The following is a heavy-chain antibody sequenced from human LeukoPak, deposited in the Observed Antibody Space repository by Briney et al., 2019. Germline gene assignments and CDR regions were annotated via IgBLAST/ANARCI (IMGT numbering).Heavy chain of an antibody. CDR2: ISYDGSNK. D-gene: IGHD6-13*01. CDR1: GFTFSSYA. J-gene: IGHJ4*02. CDR3: ARGTEPGIAAPYYFDY. Sequence: GGSLRLSCAASGFTFSSYAMHWVRQAPGKGLEWVAVISYDGSNKYYADSVKGRFTISRDNSKNTLYLQMNSLRAEDTAVYYCARGTEPGIAAPYYFDYWSQGTLVTVSS. V-gene: IGHV3-30-3*01.